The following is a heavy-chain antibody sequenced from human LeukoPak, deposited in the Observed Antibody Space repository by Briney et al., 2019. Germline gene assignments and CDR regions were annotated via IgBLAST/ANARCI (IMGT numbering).Heavy chain of an antibody. D-gene: IGHD1/OR15-1a*01. CDR1: RFTFSSYA. CDR3: AKEAGTIQQLYYFDY. V-gene: IGHV3-23*01. Sequence: GGSLRLSCAASRFTFSSYAMSWVRQAPGEGLEWVGAISGSGGSTYYAASVKGRFTISRDNSKNTLYLQMNSLRAEDTAVYYCAKEAGTIQQLYYFDYWGQGTLVTVSS. J-gene: IGHJ4*02. CDR2: ISGSGGST.